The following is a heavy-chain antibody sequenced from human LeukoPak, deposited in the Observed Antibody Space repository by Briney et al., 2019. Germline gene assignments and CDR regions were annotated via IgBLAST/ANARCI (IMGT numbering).Heavy chain of an antibody. Sequence: SETLSLTCAVYGGSFSGYYWSWIRQPPGKGLEWIGEINHSGSTNYNPSLKSRVTISVDTSKNQFSLKLSSVTAADTAVYYCARAHPYYYDSSGSYYYYYMDVWGKGTTVTVSS. J-gene: IGHJ6*03. CDR3: ARAHPYYYDSSGSYYYYYMDV. V-gene: IGHV4-34*01. CDR1: GGSFSGYY. D-gene: IGHD3-22*01. CDR2: INHSGST.